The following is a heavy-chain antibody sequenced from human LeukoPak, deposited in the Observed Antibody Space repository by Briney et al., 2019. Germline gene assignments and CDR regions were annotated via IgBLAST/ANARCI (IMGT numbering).Heavy chain of an antibody. CDR2: ISAYNGNT. CDR3: ARPYYYDSSGHQRGVHDAFDI. Sequence: ASVKVSCKASGYTFTSYGISWVRQAPGKGVEWMGWISAYNGNTNYAQKLQGRVTMSTDTYTSPAYMELRSLRSDDTAVYYCARPYYYDSSGHQRGVHDAFDIWGQGTMVTVSS. CDR1: GYTFTSYG. J-gene: IGHJ3*02. D-gene: IGHD3-22*01. V-gene: IGHV1-18*01.